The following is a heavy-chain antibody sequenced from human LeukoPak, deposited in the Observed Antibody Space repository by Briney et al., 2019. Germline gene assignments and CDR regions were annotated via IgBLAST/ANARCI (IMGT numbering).Heavy chain of an antibody. V-gene: IGHV3-30*02. CDR1: GFTFNNYA. CDR2: IRYDGNNN. CDR3: AKTGDNYLWGSYRTPAGAYFDF. Sequence: GGSLRLSCEASGFTFNNYAMHWVRQAPGKGLEWVAFIRYDGNNNYYADSVKGRFTISRDNSKNTLYLQMNSLRAEDTAVYYCAKTGDNYLWGSYRTPAGAYFDFWGQGTLVTVSS. D-gene: IGHD3-16*02. J-gene: IGHJ4*02.